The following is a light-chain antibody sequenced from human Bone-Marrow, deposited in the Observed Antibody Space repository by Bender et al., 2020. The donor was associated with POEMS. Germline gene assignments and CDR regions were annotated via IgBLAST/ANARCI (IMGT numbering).Light chain of an antibody. CDR1: SSDIGQYDY. V-gene: IGLV2-8*01. CDR2: QVT. J-gene: IGLJ3*02. Sequence: QSALTQPRSVSGSLGQPVTISCTGTSSDIGQYDYVSWYQQHPGNIPKLIIYQVTKRPPGVPSRFSGSKSGNTASLTVSGLQADDEADYYCASYRGTNNWVFGGGTKLTVL. CDR3: ASYRGTNNWV.